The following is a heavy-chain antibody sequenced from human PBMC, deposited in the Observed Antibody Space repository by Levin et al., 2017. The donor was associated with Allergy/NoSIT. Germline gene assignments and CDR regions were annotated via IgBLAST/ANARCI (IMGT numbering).Heavy chain of an antibody. J-gene: IGHJ3*02. D-gene: IGHD4-17*01. CDR1: GYSFTTYW. CDR2: IYPDDSDT. Sequence: GGSLRLSCKTSGYSFTTYWIGWVRQMPGKGLEWMGIIYPDDSDTRYSPSLQGQVTFSADKSISTAYLQWTSLKASDTAIYYCARRGVRTTVTTGLNDAFDIWGQGTMVTVSS. V-gene: IGHV5-51*01. CDR3: ARRGVRTTVTTGLNDAFDI.